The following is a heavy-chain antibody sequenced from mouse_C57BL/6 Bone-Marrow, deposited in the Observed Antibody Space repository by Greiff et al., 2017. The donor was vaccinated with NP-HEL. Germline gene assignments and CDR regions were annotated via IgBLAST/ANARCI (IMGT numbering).Heavy chain of an antibody. D-gene: IGHD1-1*01. V-gene: IGHV5-6*01. Sequence: EVMLVESGGDLVKPGGSLKLSCAASGFTFSSYGMSWVRQTPDKRLEWVATIRSGGSYTYYPDSVKGLFTISRDNSKNTLYLQMSSLKSEYTAMYYCARPDTTVVDAMDYWGQGTSVTVSS. CDR1: GFTFSSYG. J-gene: IGHJ4*01. CDR3: ARPDTTVVDAMDY. CDR2: IRSGGSYT.